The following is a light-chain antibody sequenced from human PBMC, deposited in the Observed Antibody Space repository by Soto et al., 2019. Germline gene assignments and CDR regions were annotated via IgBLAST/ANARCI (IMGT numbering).Light chain of an antibody. CDR2: DVS. V-gene: IGLV2-14*01. J-gene: IGLJ2*01. Sequence: QSVLTQPASVSGSPGQSITISCTGTSSDVGGYNYVSWYQQHPGKAPKLMIYDVSNRPSGVSNRFSGSKSGNTASLTISGLQPDDEAAYYCSSYTSSNTLVVFGGGTQLTVL. CDR3: SSYTSSNTLVV. CDR1: SSDVGGYNY.